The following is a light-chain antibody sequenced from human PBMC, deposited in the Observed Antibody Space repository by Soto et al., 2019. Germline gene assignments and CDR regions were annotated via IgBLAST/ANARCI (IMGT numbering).Light chain of an antibody. CDR2: GAS. J-gene: IGKJ2*01. V-gene: IGKV3-20*01. CDR3: QHYGSSAYT. CDR1: QSVRSNY. Sequence: EIVLTQSPGTLSLSPGERATLSCRASQSVRSNYLAWYQQKPGQAPRLLIYGASSRATGIPDRFSGSGSGTDFTITISRLEPEDFAVYYWQHYGSSAYTFGQGTTLEIK.